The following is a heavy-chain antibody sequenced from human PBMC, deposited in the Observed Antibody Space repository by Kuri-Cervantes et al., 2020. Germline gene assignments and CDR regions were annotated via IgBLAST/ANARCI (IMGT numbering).Heavy chain of an antibody. D-gene: IGHD3-22*01. J-gene: IGHJ5*02. CDR3: ATAGDDSSGYLRFDP. V-gene: IGHV4-38-2*02. CDR2: IYHSGTT. CDR1: GYSISSGYF. Sequence: SETLSLTCTVSGYSISSGYFWGWIRQPPGKGLEWIASIYHSGTTYYNPSLKSRVTISVDRSKNQFSLKLSSVTAADTAVYYCATAGDDSSGYLRFDPWGQGTLVTVSS.